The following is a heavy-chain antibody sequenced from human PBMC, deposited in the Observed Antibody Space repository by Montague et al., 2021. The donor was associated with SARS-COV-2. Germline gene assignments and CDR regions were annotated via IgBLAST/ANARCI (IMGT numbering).Heavy chain of an antibody. CDR1: GFTFSSYW. CDR2: INSDGSST. CDR3: AKRASSGWYLDWYFDL. D-gene: IGHD6-19*01. Sequence: SRRLSCAASGFTFSSYWMHWVRQAPGKGLVWVSRINSDGSSTSYADSVKGRFTISRDNAKNTLYLQMNSLRAEDTAVYYCAKRASSGWYLDWYFDLWGRGTLVTVSS. J-gene: IGHJ2*01. V-gene: IGHV3-74*01.